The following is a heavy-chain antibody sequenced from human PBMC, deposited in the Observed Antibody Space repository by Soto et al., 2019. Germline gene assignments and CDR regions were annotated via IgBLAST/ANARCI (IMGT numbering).Heavy chain of an antibody. CDR2: IIPVVDIA. CDR3: AKDRLGYFWFDP. CDR1: GGTFSSYA. V-gene: IGHV1-69*04. J-gene: IGHJ5*02. Sequence: ASVKVSCKASGGTFSSYAISWVRQAPGQGLEWMGRIIPVVDIANYAQKFQGRVTITADKSTGTAYMEVNSLRSDDTAVYYCAKDRLGYFWFDPWGQGTLVTVSS. D-gene: IGHD6-13*01.